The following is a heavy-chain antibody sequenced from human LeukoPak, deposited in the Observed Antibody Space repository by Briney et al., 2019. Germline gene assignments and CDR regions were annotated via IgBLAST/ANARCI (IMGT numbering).Heavy chain of an antibody. Sequence: ASVKVSCKASGGTFSSYAISWVRQAPGQGLEWMGGIIPIFGTANYAQKFQGRVTITADKSTSTAYMELSSLRSDDTAVYYCARDFGYSSSWRFDYWGQGTLVTVSS. V-gene: IGHV1-69*06. CDR2: IIPIFGTA. D-gene: IGHD6-13*01. J-gene: IGHJ4*02. CDR3: ARDFGYSSSWRFDY. CDR1: GGTFSSYA.